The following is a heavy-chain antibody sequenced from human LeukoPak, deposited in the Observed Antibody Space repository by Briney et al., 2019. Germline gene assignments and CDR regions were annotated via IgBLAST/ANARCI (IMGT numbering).Heavy chain of an antibody. CDR3: VAGKEI. Sequence: GGSLRLSCAASGFTFNIYTMTWVRQAPGKGLEWVSSIGSSSRYIYYADSVKGRFTISRDNDKNSVYLQMNSLRAEDTAVYYCVAGKEIWGQGTLVTVSS. CDR2: IGSSSRYI. CDR1: GFTFNIYT. V-gene: IGHV3-21*01. J-gene: IGHJ4*02. D-gene: IGHD6-19*01.